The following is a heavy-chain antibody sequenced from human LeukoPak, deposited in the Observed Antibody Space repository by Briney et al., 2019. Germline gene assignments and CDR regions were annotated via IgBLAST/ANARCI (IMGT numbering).Heavy chain of an antibody. CDR1: GGSFSGYY. Sequence: SETQSLTCAVYGGSFSGYYWNWIRQPPGKGLEWIGGINHSGNTNYNPSLKSRVTISVDTSKNQFSLKLSSVTAADTAVYYCARGGYGSGWDYMDVWGKGTTVTVSS. CDR2: INHSGNT. J-gene: IGHJ6*03. D-gene: IGHD3-10*01. V-gene: IGHV4-34*01. CDR3: ARGGYGSGWDYMDV.